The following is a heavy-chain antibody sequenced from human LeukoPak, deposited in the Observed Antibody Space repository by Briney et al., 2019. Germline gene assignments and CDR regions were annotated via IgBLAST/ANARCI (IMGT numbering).Heavy chain of an antibody. CDR2: ISGSGGST. CDR3: AKRGVVIRVFLVGFHKEAYYFDS. J-gene: IGHJ4*02. V-gene: IGHV3-23*01. CDR1: GFTFGSYA. Sequence: PGGSLRPSCAASGFTFGSYAMYWVRQAPGKGLEWVSGISGSGGSTFYADSVKGRLTISRDNSENTVYLQMNSLRADDTAVYFCAKRGVVIRVFLVGFHKEAYYFDSWGQGALVTVSS. D-gene: IGHD3-10*01.